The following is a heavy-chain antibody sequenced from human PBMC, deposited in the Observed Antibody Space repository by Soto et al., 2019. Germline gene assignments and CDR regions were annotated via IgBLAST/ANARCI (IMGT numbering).Heavy chain of an antibody. V-gene: IGHV4-38-2*02. J-gene: IGHJ4*01. CDR2: IYHGGTT. CDR3: AKAHVVVVAGSTFDY. CDR1: GYSISSGSY. Sequence: SETLSLTCTVSGYSISSGSYWGWIRQPPGKGPEWIASIYHGGTTFYNPTLKSRVTVSVDKPNNQFSLKLRSVTAADTAVYYCAKAHVVVVAGSTFDYWGHGTLVTVSS. D-gene: IGHD2-21*02.